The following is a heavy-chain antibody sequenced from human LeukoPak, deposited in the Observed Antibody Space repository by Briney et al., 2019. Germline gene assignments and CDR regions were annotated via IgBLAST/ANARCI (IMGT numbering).Heavy chain of an antibody. CDR2: ISGSGST. V-gene: IGHV3-23*01. Sequence: GGSLRLSCAASGFTFSSYAMSWVRQAPGKGLEWVSAISGSGSTYYADSVRGRFTISRDNAKNSLYLQMNSLRAEDTAVYYCAKDPHYGDHGAFDYWGQGTLVTVSS. CDR3: AKDPHYGDHGAFDY. D-gene: IGHD4-17*01. CDR1: GFTFSSYA. J-gene: IGHJ4*02.